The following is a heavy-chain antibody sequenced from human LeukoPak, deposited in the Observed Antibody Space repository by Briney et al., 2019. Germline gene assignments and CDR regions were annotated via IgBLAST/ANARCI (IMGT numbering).Heavy chain of an antibody. J-gene: IGHJ4*02. CDR2: VSSSSTYI. CDR3: ARAGTMVRGVYDY. V-gene: IGHV3-21*04. Sequence: GGSLRLSCAASGFTFSSFGMNWVRQAPGKGLEWVSSVSSSSTYIYYADSVKGRFTISRDNAKNSLYLQMNSLRAEDTAVYYCARAGTMVRGVYDYWGQGTLVTVSS. CDR1: GFTFSSFG. D-gene: IGHD3-10*01.